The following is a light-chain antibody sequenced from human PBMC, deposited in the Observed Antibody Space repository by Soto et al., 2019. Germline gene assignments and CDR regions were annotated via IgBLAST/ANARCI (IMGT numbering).Light chain of an antibody. CDR1: QSIGSW. V-gene: IGKV1-12*01. J-gene: IGKJ1*01. Sequence: DVPMTQSPSSVSASVGDRVTISCRASQSIGSWLAWYQQKPGKAPKLLIYDASRLQTGVPSRFSGSGSGTDFTLTISSLQPEDFATYYCQQSDSFPGTFDQGTKVEIK. CDR2: DAS. CDR3: QQSDSFPGT.